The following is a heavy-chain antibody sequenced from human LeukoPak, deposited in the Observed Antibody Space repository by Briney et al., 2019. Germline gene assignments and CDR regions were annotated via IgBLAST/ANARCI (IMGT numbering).Heavy chain of an antibody. CDR1: GFTFTSYA. D-gene: IGHD1-1*01. CDR3: TRVSTTGVGGRGYFDQ. J-gene: IGHJ4*02. CDR2: ISDSSVGDST. V-gene: IGHV3-23*01. Sequence: PGGSLRLSCAASGFTFTSYAMCWVRQTPGKGLDWVSFISDSSVGDSTYYADSVRGRFTISRDSSKSTLYLQMNSLRAEDTAVYYCTRVSTTGVGGRGYFDQWGQGTQVTVSS.